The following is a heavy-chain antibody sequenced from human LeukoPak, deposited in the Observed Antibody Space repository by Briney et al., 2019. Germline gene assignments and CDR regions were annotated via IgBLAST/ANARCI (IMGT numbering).Heavy chain of an antibody. J-gene: IGHJ4*02. CDR1: GYTFTSYG. Sequence: GASVKVSCKASGYTFTSYGISWVRQAPGQGLEWMGWISAYNGNTNYAQKLQGRVTMTTDTSTSTAYMELRSLRSDDTAVYYCARATVTTLWAPHANSGSYEGMYYFDYWGQGTLVTVSS. CDR3: ARATVTTLWAPHANSGSYEGMYYFDY. V-gene: IGHV1-18*01. D-gene: IGHD1-26*01. CDR2: ISAYNGNT.